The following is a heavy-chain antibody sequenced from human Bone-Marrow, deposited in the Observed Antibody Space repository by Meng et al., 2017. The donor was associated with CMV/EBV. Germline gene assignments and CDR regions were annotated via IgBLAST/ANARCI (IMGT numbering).Heavy chain of an antibody. CDR2: ISSSSSYI. Sequence: GESLKISCAASGFTFSSYSMNWVRQAPGKGLEWVSSISSSSSYIYYADSVKGRFTISRDNAKNSLYLQMNSLRAEDTAVYYCARGVTILGGGVGGLFDYYYYYGMDVWGQGTTVTGSS. CDR1: GFTFSSYS. D-gene: IGHD1-26*01. V-gene: IGHV3-21*01. J-gene: IGHJ6*01. CDR3: ARGVTILGGGVGGLFDYYYYYGMDV.